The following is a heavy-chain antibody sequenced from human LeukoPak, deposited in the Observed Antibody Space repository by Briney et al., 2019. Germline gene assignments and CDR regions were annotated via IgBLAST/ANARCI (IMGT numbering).Heavy chain of an antibody. D-gene: IGHD3-3*01. CDR1: GYTFTDYY. CDR2: IKANSGDT. J-gene: IGHJ6*02. V-gene: IGHV1-2*02. Sequence: GASLKVSCKASGYTFTDYYIHWVRQAPGQGPEWMGWIKANSGDTNYAQKFQGRVTMTRDRSINTGYMEVNRLRSDDTAVYYCGRVTIFSPSHYYGMDVWGQGTAVTVSS. CDR3: GRVTIFSPSHYYGMDV.